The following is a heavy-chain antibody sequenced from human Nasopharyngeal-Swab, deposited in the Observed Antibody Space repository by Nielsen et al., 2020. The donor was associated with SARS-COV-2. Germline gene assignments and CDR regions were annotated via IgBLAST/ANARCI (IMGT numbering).Heavy chain of an antibody. Sequence: GESLKISCAASGFTFSSYSMNWVRQAPGKGLEWVPSISSSSSYIYYADSVKGRFTISRDNAKNSLYLQMNSLRAEDTAVYYCASDYGGNQPIFDYWGQGTLVTVSS. J-gene: IGHJ4*02. CDR3: ASDYGGNQPIFDY. CDR1: GFTFSSYS. D-gene: IGHD4-23*01. CDR2: ISSSSSYI. V-gene: IGHV3-21*01.